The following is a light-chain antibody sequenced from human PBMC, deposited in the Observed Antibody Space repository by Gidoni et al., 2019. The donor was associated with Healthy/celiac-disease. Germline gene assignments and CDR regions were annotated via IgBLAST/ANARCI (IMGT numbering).Light chain of an antibody. CDR1: QSVSSD. CDR2: DAS. J-gene: IGKJ5*01. V-gene: IGKV3-11*01. CDR3: QHRSNWIT. Sequence: DIVLTQSPATLSLSPGERATLSCRASQSVSSDLAWYQQKPGQAPRLLIYDASNRATGIPARFSGSGSGTDFTLTISSLEPVDFAVYYCQHRSNWITFGQGTRLEIK.